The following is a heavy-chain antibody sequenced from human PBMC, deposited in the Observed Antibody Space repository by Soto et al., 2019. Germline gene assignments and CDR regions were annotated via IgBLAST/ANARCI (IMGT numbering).Heavy chain of an antibody. CDR2: ISGSGAHT. CDR1: GFTFSTYA. CDR3: LIYYYYYTMDV. Sequence: GGSLRLSCAASGFTFSTYAMSWVRQAPGKGLEWVSAISGSGAHTYYADSVKGRFSISRDNSKSTLYLQMNSLRADDTAVYYCLIYYYYYTMDVWDQGTTVTVS. J-gene: IGHJ6*02. V-gene: IGHV3-23*01. D-gene: IGHD3-22*01.